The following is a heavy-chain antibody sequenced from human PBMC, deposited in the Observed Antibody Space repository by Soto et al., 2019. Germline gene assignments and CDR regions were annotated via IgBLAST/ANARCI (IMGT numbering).Heavy chain of an antibody. J-gene: IGHJ4*02. CDR3: ERGKSLEN. V-gene: IGHV1-8*01. CDR1: GYTFTSYD. D-gene: IGHD1-1*01. Sequence: QVQLVQSGAEVKKPGASLKVSCKASGYTFTSYDINWVRPATGQGLEWMGWMNPNSGNTGYAQKSQGRVTMTMDTSITTAYMDLRSLTSEDTAVYYCERGKSLENWGQGTLVTVSS. CDR2: MNPNSGNT.